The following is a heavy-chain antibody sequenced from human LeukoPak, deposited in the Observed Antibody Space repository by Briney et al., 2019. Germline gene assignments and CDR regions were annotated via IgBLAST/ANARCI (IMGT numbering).Heavy chain of an antibody. CDR3: ARDLYYDSSGLDY. V-gene: IGHV1-2*02. J-gene: IGHJ4*02. CDR1: AYTFTGYY. CDR2: INPDSGGT. D-gene: IGHD3-22*01. Sequence: ASVKVSCKASAYTFTGYYMHWVRQAPGQGLEWMGWINPDSGGTNYAQKLQGRVTMTTDTSTSTAYMELRSLRSDDTAVYYCARDLYYDSSGLDYWGQGTLVTVSS.